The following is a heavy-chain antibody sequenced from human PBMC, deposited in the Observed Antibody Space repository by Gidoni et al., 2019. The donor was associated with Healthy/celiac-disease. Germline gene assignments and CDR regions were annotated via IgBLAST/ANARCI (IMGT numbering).Heavy chain of an antibody. CDR3: ARTVAKWVENDAFDI. CDR2: INPNSGGT. D-gene: IGHD1-26*01. J-gene: IGHJ3*02. CDR1: GYTFTGYY. Sequence: QVQLVQSGAEVKKPGASVKVSCKASGYTFTGYYMHWVRQAPGQGLEWMGWINPNSGGTNYAQKFQGRVTMTRDTSISTAYMELSRLRSDDTAVYYCARTVAKWVENDAFDIWGQGTMVTVSS. V-gene: IGHV1-2*02.